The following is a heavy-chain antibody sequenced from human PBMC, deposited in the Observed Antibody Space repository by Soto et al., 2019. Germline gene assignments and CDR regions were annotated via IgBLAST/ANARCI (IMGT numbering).Heavy chain of an antibody. Sequence: SETLSLTCTVSGASISVHSYYWTWIRQPPGKGLEWIGSSYYSGTTYFNPSLKSRATISVDTSKNQFSLRLTSVTAADTAIYYCTRRSNWNDNYFDPWGPGALITVS. CDR1: GASISVHSYY. CDR3: TRRSNWNDNYFDP. D-gene: IGHD1-20*01. V-gene: IGHV4-39*01. J-gene: IGHJ5*02. CDR2: SYYSGTT.